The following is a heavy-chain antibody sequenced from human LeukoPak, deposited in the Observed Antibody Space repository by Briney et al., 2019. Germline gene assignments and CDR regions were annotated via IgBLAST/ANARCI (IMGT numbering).Heavy chain of an antibody. V-gene: IGHV4-59*01. Sequence: SETLSLTCTVSGGSISSYYWSWIRQPPGKGLEWIGYIYYSGSTNFNPSLKSRVTISVDTSKTQFSLKLSSVTAADTAVYYCARDRVYGSGSYYHYFDYWGQGTLVTVSS. CDR1: GGSISSYY. CDR3: ARDRVYGSGSYYHYFDY. J-gene: IGHJ4*02. CDR2: IYYSGST. D-gene: IGHD3-10*01.